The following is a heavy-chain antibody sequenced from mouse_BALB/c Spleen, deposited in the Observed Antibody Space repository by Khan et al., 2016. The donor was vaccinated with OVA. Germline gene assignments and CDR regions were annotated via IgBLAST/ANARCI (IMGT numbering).Heavy chain of an antibody. CDR3: ARRGNGNYWFAY. D-gene: IGHD2-1*01. CDR2: IDPENDNT. CDR1: GFNIKDYY. Sequence: VQLQQSGAELVRPGALVKLSCKASGFNIKDYYMPWLKQRPEQGLEWIGWIDPENDNTIYDPKFQGKASITADTSSNTAYMQLSSLTSEDTAVYYGARRGNGNYWFAYWGQGTLVTVSA. V-gene: IGHV14-1*02. J-gene: IGHJ3*01.